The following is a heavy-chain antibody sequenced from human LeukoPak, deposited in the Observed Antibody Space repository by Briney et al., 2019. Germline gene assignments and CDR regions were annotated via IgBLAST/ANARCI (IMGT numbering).Heavy chain of an antibody. J-gene: IGHJ4*02. CDR1: GFTFSSYA. CDR2: ISGSGGST. D-gene: IGHD3-22*01. V-gene: IGHV3-23*01. Sequence: GGSLRLSCAASGFTFSSYAMSWVRQAPGKGLEWVSAISGSGGSTYYADYVKGRFTISRDNSKNTLYLQMNSLRAEDTAVYYCAKDTGTYYYDSSGYFYWGQGTLVTVSS. CDR3: AKDTGTYYYDSSGYFY.